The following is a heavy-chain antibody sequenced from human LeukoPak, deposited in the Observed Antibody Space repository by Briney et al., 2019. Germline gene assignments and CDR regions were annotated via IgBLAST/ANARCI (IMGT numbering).Heavy chain of an antibody. Sequence: GSLRLSCAASGFSVSNNYMDWVRQAPGKGLEWVSVIYSGGSTFYADSVKGRFTISRDNSKNTLYLQMNNLRAEDSAVYYCARGPDYFGCRGQGTLVTVSS. V-gene: IGHV3-66*01. CDR3: ARGPDYFGC. CDR2: IYSGGST. J-gene: IGHJ4*02. CDR1: GFSVSNNY.